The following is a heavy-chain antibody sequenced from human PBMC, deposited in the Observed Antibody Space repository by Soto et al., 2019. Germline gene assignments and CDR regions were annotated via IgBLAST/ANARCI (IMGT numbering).Heavy chain of an antibody. CDR1: GYTFTGYY. CDR3: ARDRCSSTSCYPRYYYYGMDV. D-gene: IGHD2-2*01. J-gene: IGHJ6*02. V-gene: IGHV1-2*02. Sequence: AASVKVSCKVSGYTFTGYYMHWVRQAPGQGLEWMGWINPNSGGTNYAQKFQGRVTMTRDTSISTAYMELSRLRSDDTAVYYCARDRCSSTSCYPRYYYYGMDVWGQGTTVTVSS. CDR2: INPNSGGT.